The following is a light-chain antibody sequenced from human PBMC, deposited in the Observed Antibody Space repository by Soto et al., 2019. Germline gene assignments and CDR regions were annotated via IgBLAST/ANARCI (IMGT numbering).Light chain of an antibody. J-gene: IGKJ4*01. CDR1: QGISSA. CDR3: QQFSSYPLT. CDR2: DAS. Sequence: AIQLTQSPSSLSASVGDRVTITCRASQGISSALAWYQHKPGKTPKLLIYDASSFESGVPSTFSGSGSGTDFTLTISSLQPEDFATYFCQQFSSYPLTFGGGTKVEIK. V-gene: IGKV1-13*02.